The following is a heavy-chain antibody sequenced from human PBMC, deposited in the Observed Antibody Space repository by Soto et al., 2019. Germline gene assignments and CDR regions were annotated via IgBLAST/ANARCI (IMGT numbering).Heavy chain of an antibody. J-gene: IGHJ1*01. CDR2: ISTYNGDT. V-gene: IGHV1-18*01. D-gene: IGHD6-19*01. Sequence: GASVKVSCKASGYTFTRSGISWVRQAPGQGLEWMGWISTYNGDTNYAQTFQGRVTMTTDTSTSTVHMEVRSLRSDDTAVYYCATDTRLAVADRAQYFQHWGQGTLVTVTS. CDR3: ATDTRLAVADRAQYFQH. CDR1: GYTFTRSG.